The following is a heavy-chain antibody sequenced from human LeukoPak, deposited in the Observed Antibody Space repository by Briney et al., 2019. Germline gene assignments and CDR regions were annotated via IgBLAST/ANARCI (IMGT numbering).Heavy chain of an antibody. J-gene: IGHJ5*02. CDR3: ARALPDLVGATPCWFDH. Sequence: PSETLSLTCTVSGGSISSYYWSWIRQPPGKGLEGMGYIYYSGSTNYNPSLTSRGTISVDTTKNKFSLKLSSVTAADTAVYYCARALPDLVGATPCWFDHWGQGTLVTVSS. CDR1: GGSISSYY. D-gene: IGHD1-26*01. CDR2: IYYSGST. V-gene: IGHV4-59*01.